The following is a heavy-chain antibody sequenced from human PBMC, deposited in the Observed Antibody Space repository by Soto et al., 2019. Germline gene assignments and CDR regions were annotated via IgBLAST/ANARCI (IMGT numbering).Heavy chain of an antibody. J-gene: IGHJ4*02. CDR1: GGSVRSGSHY. Sequence: SETLSLTCTVSGGSVRSGSHYWSWIRQPPGKGLEWLGYVYYNGITNYNPSLKSRVTMSADTSKNRLSLNLTSLTAADTAIYYCTRANRYSEYWGQGTLVTVSS. V-gene: IGHV4-61*01. D-gene: IGHD5-12*01. CDR3: TRANRYSEY. CDR2: VYYNGIT.